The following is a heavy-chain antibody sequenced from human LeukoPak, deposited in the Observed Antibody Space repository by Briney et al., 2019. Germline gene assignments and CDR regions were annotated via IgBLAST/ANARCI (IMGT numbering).Heavy chain of an antibody. V-gene: IGHV1-3*03. D-gene: IGHD5-12*01. J-gene: IGHJ6*03. CDR3: ATHSPEWRYSGYYNYYYMDV. Sequence: ASVKVSCKASGYTFTSYAMHWVRQAPGQRLEWMGWINAGNGNTKYSQEFQGRVTITRDTSASTAYMELSSLRSEDMAVYFCATHSPEWRYSGYYNYYYMDVWGNGTTVTVSS. CDR1: GYTFTSYA. CDR2: INAGNGNT.